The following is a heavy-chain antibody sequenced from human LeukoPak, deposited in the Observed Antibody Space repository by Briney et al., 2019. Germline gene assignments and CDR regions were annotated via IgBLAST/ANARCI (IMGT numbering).Heavy chain of an antibody. CDR2: ISRNNGHT. J-gene: IGHJ4*02. V-gene: IGHV1-18*01. CDR1: GGTFNTYT. CDR3: ARLDCIGGDCRVFDY. D-gene: IGHD2-21*02. Sequence: GASVKVSCKASGGTFNTYTISWVRQAPGQGLEWMGWISRNNGHTNYAQKLQGRVTMTTDTSTSTAYMELRSLRSDDTAVYYCARLDCIGGDCRVFDYWGQGTLVTVSS.